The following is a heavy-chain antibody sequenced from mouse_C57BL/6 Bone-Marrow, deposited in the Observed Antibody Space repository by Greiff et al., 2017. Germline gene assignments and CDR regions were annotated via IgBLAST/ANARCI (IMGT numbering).Heavy chain of an antibody. CDR1: GYTFTSYG. V-gene: IGHV1-81*01. CDR2: IYPRSGNT. CDR3: ARPLLLRYFDY. Sequence: QVQLQQSGAELARPGASVKLSCKASGYTFTSYGISWLKQRTGQGLEWIGEIYPRSGNTYYTEKFKGKATLTADKSSSTAYMELRSLTSEDSAVYFCARPLLLRYFDYWGQGTTLTVSS. J-gene: IGHJ2*01. D-gene: IGHD1-1*01.